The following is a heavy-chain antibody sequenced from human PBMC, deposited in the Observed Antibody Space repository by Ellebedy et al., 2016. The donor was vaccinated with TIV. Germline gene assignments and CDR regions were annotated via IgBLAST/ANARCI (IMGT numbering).Heavy chain of an antibody. V-gene: IGHV1-69*13. J-gene: IGHJ6*02. CDR2: IIASVGSA. Sequence: ASVKVSCKASGGTFSNYAISWVRQAPGQGLEWMGGIIASVGSADYAQSFQGRLTITADEFTSTAHMELSTLRSEDTAVYYCAKLERFGESMPPYYYYGKDVWGQGTTVTVSS. CDR3: AKLERFGESMPPYYYYGKDV. CDR1: GGTFSNYA. D-gene: IGHD3-10*01.